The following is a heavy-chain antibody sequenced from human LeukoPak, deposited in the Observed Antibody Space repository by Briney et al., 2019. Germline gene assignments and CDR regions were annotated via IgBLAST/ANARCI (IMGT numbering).Heavy chain of an antibody. Sequence: GGSLRLSCAASGFTFSSYGMSWVRHAPGKGLEWVSGINWNGGSTGYADSVKGRFTISRDNAKNSLYLQMNSLRAEDTALYYCARGYSYGYGSFYYYWGQGTLVTVSS. CDR1: GFTFSSYG. V-gene: IGHV3-20*04. CDR3: ARGYSYGYGSFYYY. D-gene: IGHD5-18*01. J-gene: IGHJ4*02. CDR2: INWNGGST.